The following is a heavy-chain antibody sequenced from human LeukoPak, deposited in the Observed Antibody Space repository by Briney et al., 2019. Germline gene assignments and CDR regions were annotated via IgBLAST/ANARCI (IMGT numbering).Heavy chain of an antibody. J-gene: IGHJ4*02. CDR2: IYPGDSDT. Sequence: GGSLQISSQCSGYTFTSYWIGWVRQVPGKGLEWMGIIYPGDSDTRYSPSFQGQVTISADKSISTAYLQWSSLKASDTAMYYCARNWGYYYDSSGYLHFDYWGQGTLVTVSS. V-gene: IGHV5-51*01. CDR1: GYTFTSYW. CDR3: ARNWGYYYDSSGYLHFDY. D-gene: IGHD3-22*01.